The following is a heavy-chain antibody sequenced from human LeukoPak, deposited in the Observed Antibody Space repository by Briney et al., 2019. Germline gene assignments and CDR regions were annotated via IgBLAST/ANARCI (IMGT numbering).Heavy chain of an antibody. V-gene: IGHV4-34*01. CDR3: ARGGEAVAGFWGPYYYYYMDV. CDR2: INHSGST. Sequence: SETLSLTCAVYGGSFSGYYWSWIRQPPGKGLEWIGEINHSGSTNYNPSLKSRVTISVDTSKNQFSLKLSSVTAADTAVYYCARGGEAVAGFWGPYYYYYMDVWGKGTTVTVSS. D-gene: IGHD6-19*01. CDR1: GGSFSGYY. J-gene: IGHJ6*03.